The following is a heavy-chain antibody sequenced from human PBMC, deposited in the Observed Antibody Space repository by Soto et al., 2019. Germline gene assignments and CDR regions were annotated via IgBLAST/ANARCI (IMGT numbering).Heavy chain of an antibody. CDR1: GYTFTSYG. V-gene: IGHV1-18*01. CDR2: ISAYNGNT. Sequence: QVQLVQSGAEVKKPGASVKVSCKASGYTFTSYGISWVRQAPGQGLEWMGWISAYNGNTNYAQKVQGRVTMTTDTSTSTAYMELRSLRYDDTAVYYCARDLVVVAATAPGSDYWGQGTLVTVSS. CDR3: ARDLVVVAATAPGSDY. D-gene: IGHD2-15*01. J-gene: IGHJ4*02.